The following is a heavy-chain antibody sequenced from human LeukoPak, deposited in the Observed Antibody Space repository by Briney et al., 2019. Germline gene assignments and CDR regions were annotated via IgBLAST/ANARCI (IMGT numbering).Heavy chain of an antibody. V-gene: IGHV3-30-3*01. CDR2: ISYDESNK. CDR3: ARDEGGYSYGSPYY. CDR1: GFTFSSYA. Sequence: PGGSLRLSCAASGFTFSSYAMHGVRQAPGKGLEWVAVISYDESNKYYADSVKGRFTISRDNSKNTLYLQMNSLRAEDTAAYYCARDEGGYSYGSPYYWGQGTLVTVSS. J-gene: IGHJ4*02. D-gene: IGHD5-18*01.